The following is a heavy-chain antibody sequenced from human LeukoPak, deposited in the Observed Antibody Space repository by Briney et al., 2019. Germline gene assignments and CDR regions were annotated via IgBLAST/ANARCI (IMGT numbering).Heavy chain of an antibody. J-gene: IGHJ6*03. CDR3: ARDRGRGYSYGYGLNYYYYMDV. CDR2: ISSSGSTI. CDR1: GFTFSSYE. D-gene: IGHD5-18*01. Sequence: GGSLRLSCAASGFTFSSYEMNWVRQAPGKGLEWVSYISSSGSTIYYADSVKGRFTISRDNAKNSLYLQMNSLRAEDTAVYYCARDRGRGYSYGYGLNYYYYMDVWGKGTTVTVSS. V-gene: IGHV3-48*03.